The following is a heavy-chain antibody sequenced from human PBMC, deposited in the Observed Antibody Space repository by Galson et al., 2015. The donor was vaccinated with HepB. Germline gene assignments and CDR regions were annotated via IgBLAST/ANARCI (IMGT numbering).Heavy chain of an antibody. V-gene: IGHV6-1*01. CDR3: VREYCSGGMCYEFDY. Sequence: CAISGDSVSSTGAAWNWIRQSPSRGLEWLGRTYYTSKWFIEYAMSMKGRLIINPDTSKNQFSLQVNYVTPEDTAIYYCVREYCSGGMCYEFDYWGQGTPVTVSS. J-gene: IGHJ4*02. D-gene: IGHD2-15*01. CDR1: GDSVSSTGAA. CDR2: TYYTSKWFI.